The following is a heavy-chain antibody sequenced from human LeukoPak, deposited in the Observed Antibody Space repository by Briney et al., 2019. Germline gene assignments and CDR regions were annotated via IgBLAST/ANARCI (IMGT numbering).Heavy chain of an antibody. V-gene: IGHV3-13*01. D-gene: IGHD3-10*02. CDR3: ARKAYYVSGDAFDI. CDR1: GFTFSSYD. J-gene: IGHJ3*02. Sequence: PGGSLRLSCAASGFTFSSYDMPWVRQATGKGLEWVSAIGTAGDTYYPGSVKGRFTISRENAKNSLYLQMNSLRAGDTAVYYCARKAYYVSGDAFDIWGQGTMVTVSS. CDR2: IGTAGDT.